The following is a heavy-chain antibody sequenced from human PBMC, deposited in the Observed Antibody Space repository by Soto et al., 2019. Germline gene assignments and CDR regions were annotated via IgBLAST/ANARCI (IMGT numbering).Heavy chain of an antibody. CDR1: GGSISSGDYY. CDR2: IYYSGSP. J-gene: IGHJ4*02. Sequence: PSETLSLTCTVSGGSISSGDYYWSWIRQPPGKGLEWIGSIYYSGSPYYNPSLKSRVTISVDTSKNQFPLKLSSVTAADTAVYYCASRKSSPYFDYWGQGTLVTVSS. V-gene: IGHV4-30-4*01. CDR3: ASRKSSPYFDY. D-gene: IGHD3-10*01.